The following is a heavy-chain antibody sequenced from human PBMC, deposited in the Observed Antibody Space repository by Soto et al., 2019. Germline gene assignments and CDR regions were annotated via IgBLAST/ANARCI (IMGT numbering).Heavy chain of an antibody. CDR1: GFSTSGYY. J-gene: IGHJ6*02. CDR3: AARSGRNYYGMDV. D-gene: IGHD3-10*01. V-gene: IGHV4-59*07. CDR2: AYYTGST. Sequence: SDTLSLTCTVSGFSTSGYYWNWIRQSPGRGLEWIGFAYYTGSTNYNPSLESRVSISADTSNSQFSLKLTSVTAADTGVYYCAARSGRNYYGMDVWGQGTTVT.